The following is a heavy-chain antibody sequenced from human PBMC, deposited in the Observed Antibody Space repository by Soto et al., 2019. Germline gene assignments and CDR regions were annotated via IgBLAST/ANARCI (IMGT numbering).Heavy chain of an antibody. Sequence: QVQLQPWGAGLLKSSETLSLTCAVYSESCSKYYWNWIRQSPGKGLEWIGEINQSGSTNYNPSLKSRVTISIDTSKNKFSLKLTSGTAAATAMYYCARVYYYDSGSAFPYWGQGTLVTVSS. CDR2: INQSGST. V-gene: IGHV4-34*01. D-gene: IGHD3-10*01. CDR3: ARVYYYDSGSAFPY. CDR1: SESCSKYY. J-gene: IGHJ4*02.